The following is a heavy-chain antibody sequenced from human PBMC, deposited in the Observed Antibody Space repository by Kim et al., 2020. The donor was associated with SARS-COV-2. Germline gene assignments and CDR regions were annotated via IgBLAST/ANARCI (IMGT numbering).Heavy chain of an antibody. V-gene: IGHV6-1*01. D-gene: IGHD6-19*01. CDR1: GDSVSSNSAA. CDR3: ARARREWLEYYYYGMDV. J-gene: IGHJ6*02. CDR2: TYYRSKWYN. Sequence: SQTLSLTCAISGDSVSSNSAAWNWIRQSPSRGLEWLGRTYYRSKWYNDYAVSVKSRITINPDTSKNQFSLQLNSVTPEDTAVYYCARARREWLEYYYYGMDVWGQGTTDTVSS.